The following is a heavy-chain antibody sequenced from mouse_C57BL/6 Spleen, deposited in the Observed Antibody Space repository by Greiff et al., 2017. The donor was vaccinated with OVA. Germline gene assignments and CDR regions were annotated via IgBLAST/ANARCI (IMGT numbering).Heavy chain of an antibody. CDR2: IDPETGGT. V-gene: IGHV1-15*01. D-gene: IGHD1-1*01. J-gene: IGHJ2*01. CDR3: TRDGSSFDY. Sequence: QVQLKQSGAELVRPGASVTLSCKASGYTFTDYEMHWVKQTPVHGLEWIGAIDPETGGTAYKQKFKGKAILTADKSSSTAYMELRSLTSEDSAVYNCTRDGSSFDYWGQGTTLTVSS. CDR1: GYTFTDYE.